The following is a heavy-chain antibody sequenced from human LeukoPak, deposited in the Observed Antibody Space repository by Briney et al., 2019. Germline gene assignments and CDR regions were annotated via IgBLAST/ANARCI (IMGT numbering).Heavy chain of an antibody. CDR1: GFTFNSYA. CDR3: GKTTTGYSSGRYPGWPVDY. J-gene: IGHJ4*02. Sequence: GGSLRLSCAASGFTFNSYAMYWVRQAPGKGLEWVSGIFGSGGSAHYADSVKGRFIISRDNSKNTVYLQMDSLRVEDTAVYYCGKTTTGYSSGRYPGWPVDYWGQGTLVTVSS. V-gene: IGHV3-23*01. CDR2: IFGSGGSA. D-gene: IGHD6-19*01.